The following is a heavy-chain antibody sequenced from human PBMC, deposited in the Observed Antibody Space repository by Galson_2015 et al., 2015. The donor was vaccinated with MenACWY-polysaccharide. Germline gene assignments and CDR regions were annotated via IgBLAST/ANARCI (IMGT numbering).Heavy chain of an antibody. CDR3: ARDPLDSSGSTRSSVFVL. CDR1: GFTFSSFW. CDR2: IKQDGSEK. Sequence: SLRLSCAASGFTFSSFWMSWVRQAPGKGLEWVAIIKQDGSEKYYVDSVKGRFAISRDNAKNSLYLQINSLRSEDTAVYYCARDPLDSSGSTRSSVFVLWGRGTLVTVSS. V-gene: IGHV3-7*01. J-gene: IGHJ2*01. D-gene: IGHD3-22*01.